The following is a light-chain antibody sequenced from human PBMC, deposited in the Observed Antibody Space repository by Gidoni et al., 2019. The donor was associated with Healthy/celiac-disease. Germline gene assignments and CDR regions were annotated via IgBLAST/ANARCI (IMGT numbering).Light chain of an antibody. CDR3: QQYGSSPRS. CDR1: QSVSSSY. CDR2: GAS. J-gene: IGKJ2*04. V-gene: IGKV3-20*01. Sequence: EFVLTQSPGTLSLSPGERANLSCRASQSVSSSYLAWYQQKPGQAPRLLIYGASSRATGIPDRFSGSGSGTDFTLTISRLEPEEFAVYYCQQYGSSPRSFGQGTKLEIK.